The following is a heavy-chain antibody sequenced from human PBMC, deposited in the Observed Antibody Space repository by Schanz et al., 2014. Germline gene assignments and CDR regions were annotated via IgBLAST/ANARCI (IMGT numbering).Heavy chain of an antibody. CDR3: ARENTAVAGMPRVMDV. V-gene: IGHV1-46*01. Sequence: QVQLVQSGAEVKKPGASVKVYCKASGYTFTTYYLHWVRQAPGQGLEWMGIINPTGGSTTYAEKLLGRVTMTSDTSTSTVYMELSRLTSDDTAVFFCARENTAVAGMPRVMDVWGQGTTVTVTS. CDR1: GYTFTTYY. D-gene: IGHD6-19*01. CDR2: INPTGGST. J-gene: IGHJ6*02.